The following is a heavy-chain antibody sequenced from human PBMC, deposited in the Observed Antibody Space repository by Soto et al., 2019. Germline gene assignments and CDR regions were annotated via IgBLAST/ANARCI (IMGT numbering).Heavy chain of an antibody. D-gene: IGHD5-18*01. V-gene: IGHV4-34*01. CDR3: ARGRYSYGYYFDY. CDR1: GGSFSGYY. Sequence: QVQLQQWGAGLLKPSETLSLTCAVYGGSFSGYYWSWIRQPPGKGLEWIGEINHSGSTNYNPSLKSRVTISVDTYKNQFSLKLSSVTAADTAVYYCARGRYSYGYYFDYWGQGTLVTVSS. CDR2: INHSGST. J-gene: IGHJ4*02.